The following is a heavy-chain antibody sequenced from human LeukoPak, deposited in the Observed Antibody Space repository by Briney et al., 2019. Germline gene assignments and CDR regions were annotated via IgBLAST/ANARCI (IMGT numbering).Heavy chain of an antibody. D-gene: IGHD3-10*02. V-gene: IGHV3-21*01. CDR3: AELGITMIGGV. J-gene: IGHJ6*04. CDR2: ISSSSSYI. Sequence: PGRSLRLSCAASGFTFSSYSMNWVRQAPGKGLEWVSSISSSSSYIYYVYSVKGRFTISRDNAKNSLYLQMNSLRAEDTAVYYCAELGITMIGGVWGKGTTVTISS. CDR1: GFTFSSYS.